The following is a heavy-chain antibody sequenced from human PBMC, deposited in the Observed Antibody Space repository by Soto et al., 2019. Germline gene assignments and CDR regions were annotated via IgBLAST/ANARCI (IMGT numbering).Heavy chain of an antibody. Sequence: QVQLVQSGAEVKKPGASLKVSCKASGYTFSNFGVSWVRQAPGQGLEWIGWINPDNGDTNYGQKFQGRATMTTDTCTNTADMEVRGLRSDDTAVYYCARGLRVSAYLDYYMDVWGEGTTVTVSS. CDR1: GYTFSNFG. J-gene: IGHJ6*03. CDR2: INPDNGDT. CDR3: ARGLRVSAYLDYYMDV. D-gene: IGHD6-6*01. V-gene: IGHV1-18*01.